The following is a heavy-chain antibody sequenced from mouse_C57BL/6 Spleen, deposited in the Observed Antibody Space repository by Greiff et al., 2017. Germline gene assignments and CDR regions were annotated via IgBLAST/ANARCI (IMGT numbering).Heavy chain of an antibody. CDR2: FYPGSGSI. CDR1: GYTFTEYT. CDR3: ARHEDSNFCFDY. J-gene: IGHJ2*01. D-gene: IGHD2-5*01. Sequence: VQLQQSGAELVKPGASVKLSCKASGYTFTEYTIHWVKQRSGQGLGWIGWFYPGSGSINYNEKFKDKATLTADKSASTVYMELSRLTSEDSADYFGARHEDSNFCFDYWGQGTTLTVSS. V-gene: IGHV1-62-2*01.